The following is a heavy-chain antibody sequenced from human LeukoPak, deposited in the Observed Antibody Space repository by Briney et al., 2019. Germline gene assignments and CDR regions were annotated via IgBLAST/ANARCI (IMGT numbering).Heavy chain of an antibody. V-gene: IGHV1-69*05. Sequence: GASVKVSCKASGGTFSSYAISWVRQAPGQGLEWMGGIIPIFGTANYAQKLQGRVTMTTDTSTSTAYMELRSLRSDDTAVYYCARDKSGYRTYYYYGMDVWGQGTTVTVSS. CDR3: ARDKSGYRTYYYYGMDV. CDR1: GGTFSSYA. D-gene: IGHD3-3*01. J-gene: IGHJ6*02. CDR2: IIPIFGTA.